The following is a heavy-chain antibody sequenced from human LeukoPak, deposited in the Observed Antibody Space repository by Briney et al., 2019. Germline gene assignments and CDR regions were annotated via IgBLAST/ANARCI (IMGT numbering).Heavy chain of an antibody. CDR3: ARGGRSTYFDWSPDY. CDR2: ISSSSSYI. CDR1: GFTFADYS. V-gene: IGHV3-21*01. J-gene: IGHJ4*02. D-gene: IGHD3-9*01. Sequence: GGSLRLSCAASGFTFADYSMNWVRQAPGKGLEWVSSISSSSSYIYYADSVKGRFTISRDNARNSLFLQMNSLRAEDTAVYYCARGGRSTYFDWSPDYWGQGTLVTVSS.